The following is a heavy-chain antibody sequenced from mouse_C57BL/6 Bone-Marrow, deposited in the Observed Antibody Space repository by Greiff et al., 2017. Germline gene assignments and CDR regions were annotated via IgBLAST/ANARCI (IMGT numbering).Heavy chain of an antibody. V-gene: IGHV5-17*01. CDR1: GFTFSDYG. CDR3: AGGGTPFAY. CDR2: ISSGSSTI. D-gene: IGHD3-3*01. J-gene: IGHJ3*01. Sequence: EVQLVESGGGLVKPGGSMKLSCAASGFTFSDYGMHWVRQAPEKGLEWVAYISSGSSTIYYADTVKGRFTISRDNAKNTLFLQMTSLRSEDTAMYYCAGGGTPFAYWGQGTLVTVSA.